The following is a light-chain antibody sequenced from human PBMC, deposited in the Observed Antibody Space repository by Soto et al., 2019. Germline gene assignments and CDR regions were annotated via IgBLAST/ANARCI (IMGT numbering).Light chain of an antibody. CDR1: QSVSSSF. CDR2: GAS. V-gene: IGKV3-20*01. CDR3: QQYGSSPWT. J-gene: IGKJ1*01. Sequence: EIALTQSPGTLSLSPGERATLSCRASQSVSSSFLAWYQQKPDQAPRLLIYGASSRATGIPDRFSGSGSGTDFTLTITRLEPEDFAVYYCQQYGSSPWTFGQGTKVEIK.